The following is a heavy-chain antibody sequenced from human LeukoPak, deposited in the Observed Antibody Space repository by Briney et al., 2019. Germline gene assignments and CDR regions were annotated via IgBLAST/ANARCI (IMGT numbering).Heavy chain of an antibody. V-gene: IGHV1-2*02. CDR1: GYTFTGFY. Sequence: GASVKVSCKASGYTFTGFYIHWVRQAPGQGLEWMGWINPNSGDTKYAQKFQGRVTVTRDTSISTVYMELTRLRSDDTAVYYCARDTVGAISWFDPWGQGTLVTVSS. J-gene: IGHJ5*02. D-gene: IGHD1-26*01. CDR3: ARDTVGAISWFDP. CDR2: INPNSGDT.